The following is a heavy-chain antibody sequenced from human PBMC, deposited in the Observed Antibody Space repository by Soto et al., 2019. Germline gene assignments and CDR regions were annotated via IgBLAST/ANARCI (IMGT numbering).Heavy chain of an antibody. D-gene: IGHD6-13*01. V-gene: IGHV4-34*01. J-gene: IGHJ4*02. CDR2: INHSGST. Sequence: SETLSLTCAVYGGSFSGYYWSWIRQPPGKGLEWIGEINHSGSTNYNPSLKSRFTISVDTSKNQFSLKLSSVTAADTAVYYCARAGIAAPKLLDYWGQGTLVTVSS. CDR1: GGSFSGYY. CDR3: ARAGIAAPKLLDY.